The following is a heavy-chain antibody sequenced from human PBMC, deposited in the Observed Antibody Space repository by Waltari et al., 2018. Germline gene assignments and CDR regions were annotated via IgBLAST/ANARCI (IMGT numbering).Heavy chain of an antibody. Sequence: QVQLQESGPGLVKPSETLSLTCTVSGGSISSYYWSWIRQPAGKGLEWIGRIYTSGSTNYNPALKSRVTMSVDTSKNQFSLKLSSVTAADTAVYYCARGGQWLVPWYFDLWGRGTLVTVSS. V-gene: IGHV4-4*07. CDR3: ARGGQWLVPWYFDL. CDR1: GGSISSYY. D-gene: IGHD6-19*01. CDR2: IYTSGST. J-gene: IGHJ2*01.